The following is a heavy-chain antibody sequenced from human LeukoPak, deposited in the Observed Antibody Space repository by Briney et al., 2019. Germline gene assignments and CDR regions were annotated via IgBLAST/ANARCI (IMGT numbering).Heavy chain of an antibody. CDR1: GYTFIDYY. J-gene: IGHJ4*02. V-gene: IGHV1-2*02. CDR3: AISSGWYALDY. D-gene: IGHD6-19*01. Sequence: ASVKVSCKASGYTFIDYYMHWVRQAPGQAPGQGLEWMGWIHPNSGGTNYAQKFQGRVTMTRDTSISTAYMELSRLSSDDTAVYYCAISSGWYALDYWGQGTLVTVSS. CDR2: IHPNSGGT.